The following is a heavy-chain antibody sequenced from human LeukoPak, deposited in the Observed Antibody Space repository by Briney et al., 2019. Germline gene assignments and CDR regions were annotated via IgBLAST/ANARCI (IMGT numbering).Heavy chain of an antibody. Sequence: ASVKVSCKASGGTFSSYAISWVRQAPGQGLEWMGGIIPIFGTANYAQKFQGRGTITTDESTSTVYMELSSLRSEDTAVYYCAREMFGSPAPIGDSYGLAPFLAYWGQGTLVTVSS. J-gene: IGHJ4*02. CDR2: IIPIFGTA. CDR1: GGTFSSYA. CDR3: AREMFGSPAPIGDSYGLAPFLAY. D-gene: IGHD5-18*01. V-gene: IGHV1-69*05.